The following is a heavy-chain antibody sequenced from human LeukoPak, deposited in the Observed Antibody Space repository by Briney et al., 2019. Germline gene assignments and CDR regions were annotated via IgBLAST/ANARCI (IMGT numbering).Heavy chain of an antibody. CDR2: INHSGST. Sequence: ASETLSLTCAVYGGSFSGYYWSWIRQPPGKGLEWIGEINHSGSTNYNPSLKSRVTISVDTSKNQFSLKLSSVTAADTAVYYCARHRRDGYNTDYWGQGTLVTVSS. V-gene: IGHV4-34*01. CDR1: GGSFSGYY. CDR3: ARHRRDGYNTDY. D-gene: IGHD5-24*01. J-gene: IGHJ4*02.